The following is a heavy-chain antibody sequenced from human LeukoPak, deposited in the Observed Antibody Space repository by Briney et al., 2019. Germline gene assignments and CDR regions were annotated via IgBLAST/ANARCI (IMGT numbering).Heavy chain of an antibody. Sequence: SETLSLTCTVSGGSIYNYYWSWIRQPAGKGLEWIGRIYTSGSTDYSPSLKSRVTLSLDTSKNQFSLNLYSVTAADTAVYFCARESKTYDGSGYYHDSWGQGTLVTVSS. V-gene: IGHV4-4*07. J-gene: IGHJ4*02. CDR1: GGSIYNYY. CDR2: IYTSGST. D-gene: IGHD3-22*01. CDR3: ARESKTYDGSGYYHDS.